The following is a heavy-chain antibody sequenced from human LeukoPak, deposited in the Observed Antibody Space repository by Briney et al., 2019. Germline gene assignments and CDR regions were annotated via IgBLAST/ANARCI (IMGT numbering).Heavy chain of an antibody. CDR3: AKRGVVIRVILVGFHKEAYYFDS. Sequence: GGSLRLSCAVSGLTLSNYGMSWLRQAPGKGLEWVAGISDSGDRTNYADSVKGRFTISRDNPKNTLYLQMNSLRAEDTAVYFCAKRGVVIRVILVGFHKEAYYFDSWGQGALVTVSS. CDR2: ISDSGDRT. D-gene: IGHD3-22*01. V-gene: IGHV3-23*01. CDR1: GLTLSNYG. J-gene: IGHJ4*02.